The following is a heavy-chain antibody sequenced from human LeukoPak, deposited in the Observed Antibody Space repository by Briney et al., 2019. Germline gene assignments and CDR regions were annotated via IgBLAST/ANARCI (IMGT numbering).Heavy chain of an antibody. J-gene: IGHJ4*02. Sequence: RSGGSLRLSCAASGFTVSGNYMTWVRQAPGKGLEWVSAISVSGNTYHADSVKGRFTISRDSSKNTLYLQMNSLRAGDAAVYYCAKAPVTTCSGAYCYPFDYWSQGTLVTVSS. CDR3: AKAPVTTCSGAYCYPFDY. CDR2: ISVSGNT. CDR1: GFTVSGNY. D-gene: IGHD2-15*01. V-gene: IGHV3-53*01.